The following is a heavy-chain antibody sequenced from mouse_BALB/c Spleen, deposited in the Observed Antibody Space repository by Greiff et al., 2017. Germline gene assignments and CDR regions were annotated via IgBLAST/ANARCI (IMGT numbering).Heavy chain of an antibody. V-gene: IGHV1-9*01. J-gene: IGHJ4*01. CDR2: ILPGSGST. D-gene: IGHD2-2*01. CDR3: ARSGGNDGDLYYAMDY. CDR1: GYTFSSYW. Sequence: VQLQQSGAELMKPGASVKISCKATGYTFSSYWIEWVKQRPGHGREWIGEILPGSGSTNYNEKFKGKATFTADTSTNTAYMQLSSLTSEDSAVYYCARSGGNDGDLYYAMDYWGQGTSVTVSS.